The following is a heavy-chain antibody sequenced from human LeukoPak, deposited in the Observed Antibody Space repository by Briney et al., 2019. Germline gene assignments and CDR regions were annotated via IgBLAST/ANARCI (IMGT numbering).Heavy chain of an antibody. J-gene: IGHJ4*02. CDR2: IHASGST. D-gene: IGHD4-11*01. CDR3: ARHVYTNYPVFDY. CDR1: GGSISSYY. V-gene: IGHV4-4*07. Sequence: KSSETLSLTCTVSGGSISSYYWSWIRQPARKGLEWIGRIHASGSTNYNPSLKSRVTMSVDTSKNQFSLTLSSVTAADTAVYYCARHVYTNYPVFDYWGQGTLVTVSS.